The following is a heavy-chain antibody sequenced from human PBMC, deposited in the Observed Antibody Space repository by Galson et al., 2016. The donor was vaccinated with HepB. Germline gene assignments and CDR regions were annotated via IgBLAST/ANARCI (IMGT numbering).Heavy chain of an antibody. CDR3: AKGFNDSSGYYGYYYYYGMDV. J-gene: IGHJ6*02. V-gene: IGHV3-30*02. D-gene: IGHD3-22*01. Sequence: DSVTGRFTISRDNSKNTLYLQMNSLRAEDTAVYHCAKGFNDSSGYYGYYYYYGMDVWGQGTTVTVSS.